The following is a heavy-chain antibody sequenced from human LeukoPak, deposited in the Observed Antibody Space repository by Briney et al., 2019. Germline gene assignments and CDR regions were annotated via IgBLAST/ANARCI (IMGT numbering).Heavy chain of an antibody. J-gene: IGHJ3*02. CDR1: GFTFSSYS. D-gene: IGHD4-11*01. CDR2: ISNSGNTI. V-gene: IGHV3-48*04. Sequence: GGSLRLSCAASGFTFSSYSMNWVRQAPGKGLEWIAYISNSGNTIYYTDSVRGRFTISRENAKNSLYLQMNSLRAEDTAVYYCARDSAPTVRFPFDIWGQGTMVTVSS. CDR3: ARDSAPTVRFPFDI.